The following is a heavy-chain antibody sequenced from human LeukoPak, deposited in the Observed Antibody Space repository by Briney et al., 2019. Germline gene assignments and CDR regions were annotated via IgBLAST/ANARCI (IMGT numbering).Heavy chain of an antibody. CDR3: AREYGSGSYYSRAFDY. CDR2: ISSSGSTI. CDR1: GFTFSDYY. D-gene: IGHD3-10*01. V-gene: IGHV3-11*01. Sequence: RGSLRLSCAASGFTFSDYYMSWIRQAPGKGLEWVSYISSSGSTIYYADSVKGRFTISRDNAKNSLYLQMNSLRAEDTAVYYCAREYGSGSYYSRAFDYWGQGTLVTVSS. J-gene: IGHJ4*02.